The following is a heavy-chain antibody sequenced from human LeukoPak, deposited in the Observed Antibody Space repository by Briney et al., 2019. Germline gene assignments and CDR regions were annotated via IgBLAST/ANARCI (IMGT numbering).Heavy chain of an antibody. CDR2: IYYSGST. V-gene: IGHV4-59*01. CDR1: GGSISSYY. D-gene: IGHD3-22*01. Sequence: SETLSLTCTGSGGSISSYYWSWIRPPPGKGLEWSGYIYYSGSTNYNPSLKSRVTISVDTSKNHFSLKLSSATAADTAVYCCASNYDSSGYYYGYWGQGTLVTVSS. CDR3: ASNYDSSGYYYGY. J-gene: IGHJ4*02.